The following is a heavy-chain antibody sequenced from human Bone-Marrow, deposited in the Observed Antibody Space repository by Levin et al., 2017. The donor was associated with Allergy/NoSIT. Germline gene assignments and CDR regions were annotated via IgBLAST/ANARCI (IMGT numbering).Heavy chain of an antibody. CDR3: AIRRGGNY. V-gene: IGHV3-21*01. J-gene: IGHJ4*02. Sequence: PGESLKISCAASGFIFSSYSMNWVRQAPGKGLEWVSSISNSGNSIFYADSVKGRFTISRDNTKNSLYLRMNSLRAEDTAVYYCAIRRGGNYWGQGTLVTVSS. CDR2: ISNSGNSI. CDR1: GFIFSSYS.